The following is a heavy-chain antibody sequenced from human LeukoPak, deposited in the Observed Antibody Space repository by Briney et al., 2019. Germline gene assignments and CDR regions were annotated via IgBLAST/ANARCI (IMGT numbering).Heavy chain of an antibody. CDR3: ARDFSLVRGTHYYVMDV. V-gene: IGHV4-61*01. D-gene: IGHD3-10*01. Sequence: SESLSLTCTVSGGSVSSDSYYWSWLRQPPEMGLEWNGYIYDSGSTDYNPSLKSRVTISVDTSKNQFSLRLSSVTAADTAVYYCARDFSLVRGTHYYVMDVWGQGTTVTVSS. CDR2: IYDSGST. J-gene: IGHJ6*02. CDR1: GGSVSSDSYY.